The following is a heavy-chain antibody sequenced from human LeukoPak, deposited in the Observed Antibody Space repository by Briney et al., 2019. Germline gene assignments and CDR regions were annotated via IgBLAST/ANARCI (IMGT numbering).Heavy chain of an antibody. CDR1: GFTFISYA. CDR3: AKGGVYDFWIRDFFDY. Sequence: PGGSLRLSCAASGFTFISYAMSWVRQAPGKGLEWVSGVSGSDGITYYADSVKGRFAVSRNNSKNTLYLQMNGLRAEDTAVYYCAKGGVYDFWIRDFFDYWGQGTRVTVSS. J-gene: IGHJ4*02. V-gene: IGHV3-23*01. CDR2: VSGSDGIT. D-gene: IGHD3-3*01.